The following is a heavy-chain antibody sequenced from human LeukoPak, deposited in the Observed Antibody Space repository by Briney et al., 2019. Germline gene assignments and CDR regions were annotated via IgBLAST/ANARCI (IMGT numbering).Heavy chain of an antibody. CDR3: ATLTPYYYDSSGYRGALVY. CDR1: GFTFSSYA. CDR2: ISGSGGST. V-gene: IGHV3-23*01. Sequence: GGSLRLSCAASGFTFSSYAMSWVRQAPGKGLEWVSAISGSGGSTYYADSVKGRFTISRDNSKNTLYLQMNSLRAEDTAVYYCATLTPYYYDSSGYRGALVYWGQGTLVTVSS. J-gene: IGHJ4*02. D-gene: IGHD3-22*01.